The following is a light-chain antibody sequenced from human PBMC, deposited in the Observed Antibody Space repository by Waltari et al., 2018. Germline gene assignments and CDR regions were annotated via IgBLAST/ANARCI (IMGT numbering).Light chain of an antibody. J-gene: IGLJ2*01. CDR2: GGT. CDR3: NSYAGSNSFL. V-gene: IGLV2-11*01. CDR1: SRDIGAYNY. Sequence: QAALTHPRSVSGSPGQSVTISCTGTSRDIGAYNYVSWYQHHPGTAPKLIIYGGTKRPSGVSDRFSGSKSGNTASLTISGLQAEDEADYYCNSYAGSNSFLFGGGTRLTVL.